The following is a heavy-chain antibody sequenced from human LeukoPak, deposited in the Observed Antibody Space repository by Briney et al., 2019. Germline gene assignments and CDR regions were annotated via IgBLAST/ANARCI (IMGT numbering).Heavy chain of an antibody. V-gene: IGHV4-59*11. CDR1: GGSISSHY. Sequence: SETLSLTCTVSGGSISSHYWSWIRQPPGEGLEWIGYIYYSGSTNYNPSLKSRVTISVDTSKNQFSLKLSSVTAADTAVYYCARVHNWNDANWFDPWGQGTLVTVSS. CDR3: ARVHNWNDANWFDP. CDR2: IYYSGST. D-gene: IGHD1-20*01. J-gene: IGHJ5*02.